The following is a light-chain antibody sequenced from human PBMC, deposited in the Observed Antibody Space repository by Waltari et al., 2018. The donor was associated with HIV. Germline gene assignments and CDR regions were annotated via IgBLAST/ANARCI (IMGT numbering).Light chain of an antibody. CDR3: GTKDDNVLLGL. V-gene: IGLV1-51*02. J-gene: IGLJ1*01. CDR1: GSNIGNHY. CDR2: END. Sequence: QPVLTQPPSVSASPGQNVTISCSGSGSNIGNHYVSWYQQFPGKGPRPPFYENDRRASEVPGRCSASKSGPTATLDITGLQTGDEADYYCGTKDDNVLLGLFGTGTWVTVL.